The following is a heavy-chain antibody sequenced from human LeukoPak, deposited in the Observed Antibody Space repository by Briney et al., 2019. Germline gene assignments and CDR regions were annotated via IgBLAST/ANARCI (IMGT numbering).Heavy chain of an antibody. V-gene: IGHV4-59*01. Sequence: PSETLSLTCTVSGDSIRSYYWSWIRQPPGKGLEWIGYIYYSGSTNYNPSPKSRVTMSVDTSKNQFSLKLSSVTAADTAVYYCARSVLFDPWGQGTLVTVSS. CDR1: GDSIRSYY. J-gene: IGHJ5*02. CDR3: ARSVLFDP. CDR2: IYYSGST.